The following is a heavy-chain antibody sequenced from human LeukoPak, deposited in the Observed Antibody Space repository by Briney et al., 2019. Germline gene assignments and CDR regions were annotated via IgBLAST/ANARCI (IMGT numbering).Heavy chain of an antibody. CDR3: AGGFVGGGWHAY. CDR2: AYYRSKLSI. D-gene: IGHD3-16*01. V-gene: IGHV6-1*01. CDR1: GDSISSTSAA. Sequence: SQTLSLTYALSGDSISSTSAAWNWLRQSPSRGLEWLGRAYYRSKLSIEYAPSVESRITINPDASKNQFSLQLVSVTPEDTAMYYCAGGFVGGGWHAYGGQGPWSPSPQ. J-gene: IGHJ4*02.